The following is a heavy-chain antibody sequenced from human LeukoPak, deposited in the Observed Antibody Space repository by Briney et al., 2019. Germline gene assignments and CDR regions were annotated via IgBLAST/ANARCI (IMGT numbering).Heavy chain of an antibody. V-gene: IGHV1-24*01. CDR1: GYTLTELS. CDR2: FDPEDGET. D-gene: IGHD3-10*01. Sequence: ASVKVSCKGSGYTLTELSMHWVRQAPGKGLEWMGGFDPEDGETIYAQKFQGRVTMTEDTSTDTAYMELSSLRSEDTAVYYCATGTITMVRGVIITSRYFDYWGQGTLVTVSS. J-gene: IGHJ4*02. CDR3: ATGTITMVRGVIITSRYFDY.